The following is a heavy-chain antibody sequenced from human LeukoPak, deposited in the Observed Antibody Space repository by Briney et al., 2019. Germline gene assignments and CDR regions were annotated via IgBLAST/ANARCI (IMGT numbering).Heavy chain of an antibody. J-gene: IGHJ3*02. Sequence: GGSLRLSCAASGFTFNEYYMHWVRQAPGKGLVWVSRISSDGSSTRYAESVKGRITISRDNARNTLYLQMNSLRAEDTAVYYCAGRGREAAAGTAPVWGAFDIWGQGTMVTVSS. V-gene: IGHV3-74*01. CDR1: GFTFNEYY. CDR3: AGRGREAAAGTAPVWGAFDI. D-gene: IGHD6-13*01. CDR2: ISSDGSST.